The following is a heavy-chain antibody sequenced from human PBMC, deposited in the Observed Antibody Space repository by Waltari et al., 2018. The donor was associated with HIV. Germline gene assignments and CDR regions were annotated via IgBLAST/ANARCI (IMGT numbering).Heavy chain of an antibody. D-gene: IGHD1-26*01. Sequence: EVQLVASGGGLIEPGGSLRVACAASAFTLSSNYMSWVRQAPGKGLEWVSVIYSGGSRYYADSVKGRFIISRDNSKNTVSLHMNSLRAEDTAVYYCARDPRSSGYYGMDVWGQGIKVTVSS. J-gene: IGHJ6*02. CDR1: AFTLSSNY. V-gene: IGHV3-53*01. CDR2: IYSGGSR. CDR3: ARDPRSSGYYGMDV.